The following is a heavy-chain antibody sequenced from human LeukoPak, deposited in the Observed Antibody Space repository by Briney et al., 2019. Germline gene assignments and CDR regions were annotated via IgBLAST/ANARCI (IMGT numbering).Heavy chain of an antibody. D-gene: IGHD3-22*01. V-gene: IGHV4-34*01. CDR3: AENYYDSSGYPKDAFDI. CDR2: INHSGST. J-gene: IGHJ3*02. CDR1: GGSFSGYY. Sequence: PSETLSLTCAVYGGSFSGYYWSWIRQPPGKGLEWIGEINHSGSTNYNPSLKSRVTISVDTSKNQFSLKLSSVTAADTAVYYCAENYYDSSGYPKDAFDIWGQGTMVTVSS.